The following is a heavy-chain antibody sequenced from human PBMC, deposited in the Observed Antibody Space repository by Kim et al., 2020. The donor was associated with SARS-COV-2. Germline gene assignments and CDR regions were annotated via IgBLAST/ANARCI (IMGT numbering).Heavy chain of an antibody. CDR3: ARESAVAYFDY. Sequence: YYADSVKGRFTISRDNAKNSLYLQMNSLRAEDTSVYYCARESAVAYFDYWGQGTLVTVCS. V-gene: IGHV3-21*01. J-gene: IGHJ4*02. D-gene: IGHD2-15*01.